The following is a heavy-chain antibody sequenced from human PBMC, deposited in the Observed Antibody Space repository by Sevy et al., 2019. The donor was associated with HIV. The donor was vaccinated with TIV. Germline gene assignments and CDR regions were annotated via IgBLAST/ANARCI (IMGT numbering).Heavy chain of an antibody. CDR1: GFTFSSYS. V-gene: IGHV3-21*01. Sequence: GGPLRLSCAASGFTFSSYSMNWVRQAPGKGLEWVSSISSSSSYIYYADSVKGRFTISRDNAKNSLYLQMNSLRAEDTAVYYCARDRGADSSGYYYSDFDYWGQGTLVTVSS. CDR2: ISSSSSYI. CDR3: ARDRGADSSGYYYSDFDY. D-gene: IGHD3-22*01. J-gene: IGHJ4*02.